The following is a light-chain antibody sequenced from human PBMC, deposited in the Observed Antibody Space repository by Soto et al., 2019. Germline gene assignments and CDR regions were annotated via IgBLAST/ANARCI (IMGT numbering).Light chain of an antibody. CDR3: SSYTTSSTLL. J-gene: IGLJ2*01. Sequence: QSVLTQPASVSGSPGQSITISCTGTSSDVGAYDYVSWYQQHPGKAPKLMIYEVSNRPSGVSNRFSGSKSGYTASLTISGLQAEDEADYYCSSYTTSSTLLFGGGTKVTVL. V-gene: IGLV2-14*03. CDR2: EVS. CDR1: SSDVGAYDY.